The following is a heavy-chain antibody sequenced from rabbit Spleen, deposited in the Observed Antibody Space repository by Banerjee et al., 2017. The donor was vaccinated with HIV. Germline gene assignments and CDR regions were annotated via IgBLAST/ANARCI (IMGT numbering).Heavy chain of an antibody. CDR2: INSFTGRP. CDR3: ARDLAGAVGWNFDL. Sequence: QSLEESGGDLVKPGASLTLTCIASGFSFSSGYVMSWVRQAPGKGLEWIASINSFTGRPVYAAWAKDRFTISKASWTTVTLQMISLTDADTARYFCARDLAGAVGWNFDLWGQGTLVTVS. CDR1: GFSFSSGYV. V-gene: IGHV1S40*01. D-gene: IGHD4-1*01. J-gene: IGHJ4*01.